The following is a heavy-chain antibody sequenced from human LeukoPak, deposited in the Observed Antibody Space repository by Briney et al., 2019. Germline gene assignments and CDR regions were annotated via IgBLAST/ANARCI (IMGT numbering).Heavy chain of an antibody. CDR1: GFRFSSNW. V-gene: IGHV3-33*08. Sequence: GGSLRLSCAASGFRFSSNWMSWVGLAPGKGLEWVAVIWYDGSNKYYSDSVKGRFTISRDNSKNTLYLQMNSLRAEDTAVYYCAREGPRGNSQFDYWGQGTLVTVSS. J-gene: IGHJ4*02. CDR2: IWYDGSNK. CDR3: AREGPRGNSQFDY. D-gene: IGHD4-23*01.